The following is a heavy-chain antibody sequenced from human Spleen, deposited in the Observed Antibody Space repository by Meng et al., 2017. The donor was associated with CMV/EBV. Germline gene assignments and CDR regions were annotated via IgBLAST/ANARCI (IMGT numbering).Heavy chain of an antibody. D-gene: IGHD5-24*01. J-gene: IGHJ6*02. Sequence: ASVKVSCKASGYTFTSYDINWVRQATGQGLEWMGWMNPNSGRTGYAQKFHGRVTITRDTSITTAYMEVTNLRSEDTAVYYCARAPATEPIAAYGLDVWGQWTTVTVSS. CDR1: GYTFTSYD. V-gene: IGHV1-8*03. CDR3: ARAPATEPIAAYGLDV. CDR2: MNPNSGRT.